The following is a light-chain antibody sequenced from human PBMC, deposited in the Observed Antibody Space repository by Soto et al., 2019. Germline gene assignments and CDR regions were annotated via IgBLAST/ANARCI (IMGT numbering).Light chain of an antibody. Sequence: DIQMTQFPSSLSASVGGRGTIPCRASQGISSYLAWYQQKPGKAPKLLIYKASTLKSGVPSRFSGSGSGTEFTLTISSLQPDDFATYYCQHYNSYSEAFGQGTKVDIK. CDR3: QHYNSYSEA. CDR1: QGISSY. J-gene: IGKJ1*01. V-gene: IGKV1-5*03. CDR2: KAS.